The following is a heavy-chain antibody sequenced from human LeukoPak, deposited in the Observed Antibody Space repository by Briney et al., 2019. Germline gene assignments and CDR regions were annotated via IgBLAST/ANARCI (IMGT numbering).Heavy chain of an antibody. CDR1: GFTFSSYE. J-gene: IGHJ3*02. CDR3: ARERGTGDAFDI. Sequence: PGGSLRLSCAASGFTFSSYEMNWVRQAPGKGLEWVSYISSSGSTIYYADSVKGRFTISRDNAKNSLYLQMNSLRAEDTAVYYCARERGTGDAFDIWGQGTMVTVSS. D-gene: IGHD3/OR15-3a*01. V-gene: IGHV3-48*03. CDR2: ISSSGSTI.